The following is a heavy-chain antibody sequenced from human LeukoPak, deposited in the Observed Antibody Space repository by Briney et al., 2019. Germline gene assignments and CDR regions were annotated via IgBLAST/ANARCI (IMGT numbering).Heavy chain of an antibody. J-gene: IGHJ4*02. Sequence: PGGSPRLSRAASGFTFSSYAMSWVRQAPGKGLEWVSAISGSGGSTYYADSVKGRFTISRDNSKNTLYLQMNSLRAEDTAVYYCAKASGVLRTTVVTGYYFDYWGQGTLVTVSS. CDR3: AKASGVLRTTVVTGYYFDY. D-gene: IGHD4-23*01. CDR1: GFTFSSYA. V-gene: IGHV3-23*01. CDR2: ISGSGGST.